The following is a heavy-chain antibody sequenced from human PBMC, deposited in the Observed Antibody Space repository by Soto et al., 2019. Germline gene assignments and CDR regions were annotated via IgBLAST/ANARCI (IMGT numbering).Heavy chain of an antibody. Sequence: QAQLQESGPGLVKPSGTLSLTCAVSRDSISSNNWWSWVRQPPGKGLEWIGEIFHTGSTNYNQSLRSRVTFSVDKSKNQFSLMLTSLTAADTAVYYCARGSGTVALAGLFEGWGHGALVTVSS. D-gene: IGHD6-19*01. CDR3: ARGSGTVALAGLFEG. V-gene: IGHV4-4*02. J-gene: IGHJ4*01. CDR1: RDSISSNNW. CDR2: IFHTGST.